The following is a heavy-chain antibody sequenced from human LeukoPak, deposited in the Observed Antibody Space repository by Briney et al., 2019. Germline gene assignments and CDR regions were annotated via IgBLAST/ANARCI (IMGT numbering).Heavy chain of an antibody. V-gene: IGHV3-21*01. Sequence: PGGSLRLSCAASGFIFSSYRMNWVRQAPGKGLEWVSSISSSSTYIYYADSVRGRFTISRDNAKKSLYLQMNSLRAEDTAVYYCVRDAGDRLNWGQGALVTVSS. CDR3: VRDAGDRLN. D-gene: IGHD2-21*02. CDR1: GFIFSSYR. CDR2: ISSSSTYI. J-gene: IGHJ4*02.